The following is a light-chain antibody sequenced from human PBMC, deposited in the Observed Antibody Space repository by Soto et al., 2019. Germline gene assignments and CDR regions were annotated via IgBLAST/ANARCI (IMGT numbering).Light chain of an antibody. J-gene: IGKJ5*01. CDR3: QQYSSSPIT. CDR2: GAS. V-gene: IGKV3-20*01. Sequence: EIVMTQSPATLSVSPGESATLSCRASQNINSDLAWYVQRPGQPPRLLIYGASSRATGIPDRFSGGGSGTDFSLTISRLDPEDFAVYYCQQYSSSPITFGQGTRLEIK. CDR1: QNINSD.